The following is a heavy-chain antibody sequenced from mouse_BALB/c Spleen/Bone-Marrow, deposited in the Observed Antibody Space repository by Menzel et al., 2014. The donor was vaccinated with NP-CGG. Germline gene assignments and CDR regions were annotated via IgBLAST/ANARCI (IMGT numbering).Heavy chain of an antibody. CDR1: GYTFTDYA. CDR3: ARGEGYDGWYFDV. Sequence: VKLVESGPELVRPGVSVKISCKGSGYTFTDYAMHWVKQSHAKSLEWIGVISTYSGNTNYNQKSKGRATMTVDKSSSTAYMELARLTSEDSAIYYCARGEGYDGWYFDVWGAGTTVTVSS. J-gene: IGHJ1*01. V-gene: IGHV1-67*01. CDR2: ISTYSGNT. D-gene: IGHD2-2*01.